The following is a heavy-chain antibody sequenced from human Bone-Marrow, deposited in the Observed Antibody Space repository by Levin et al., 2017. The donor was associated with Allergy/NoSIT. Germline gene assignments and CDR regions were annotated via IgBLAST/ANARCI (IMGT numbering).Heavy chain of an antibody. D-gene: IGHD3-10*01. CDR2: IDPSDSYT. CDR1: GYSFTSYW. V-gene: IGHV5-10-1*01. Sequence: TGESLKISCKGSGYSFTSYWISWVRQMPGKGLEWMGRIDPSDSYTNYSPSFQGHVTISADKSISTAYLQWSSLKASDTAMYYCARHSGSGSYYIGYYYYYYMDVWGKGTTVTVSS. CDR3: ARHSGSGSYYIGYYYYYYMDV. J-gene: IGHJ6*03.